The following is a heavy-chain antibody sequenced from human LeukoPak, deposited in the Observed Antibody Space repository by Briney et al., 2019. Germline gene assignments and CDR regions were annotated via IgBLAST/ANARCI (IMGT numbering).Heavy chain of an antibody. D-gene: IGHD3-10*01. J-gene: IGHJ4*02. Sequence: SETLSLTCPVSGVSVTSNTYDWGWIRQPPGEGLEWIAYVSYTGIPNYNPSLQSRVTISLATSKAQFSLQLTSVTAADTAVYSCATQKWIGTFDSWGQGALVTVSS. CDR1: GVSVTSNTYD. V-gene: IGHV4-61*01. CDR3: ATQKWIGTFDS. CDR2: VSYTGIP.